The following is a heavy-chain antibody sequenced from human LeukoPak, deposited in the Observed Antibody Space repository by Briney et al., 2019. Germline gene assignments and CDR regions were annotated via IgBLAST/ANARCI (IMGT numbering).Heavy chain of an antibody. V-gene: IGHV4-34*01. CDR3: ARGLVAVAGYSLYYYGMDV. J-gene: IGHJ6*02. D-gene: IGHD6-19*01. CDR1: GFTFSSYA. Sequence: PGGSLRLSCAASGFTFSSYAMSWIRQPPGKGLEWIGEINHSGSTNYNPSLKSRVTISVDTPKNQFSLKLSSVTAADTAVYYCARGLVAVAGYSLYYYGMDVWGQGTTVTVSS. CDR2: INHSGST.